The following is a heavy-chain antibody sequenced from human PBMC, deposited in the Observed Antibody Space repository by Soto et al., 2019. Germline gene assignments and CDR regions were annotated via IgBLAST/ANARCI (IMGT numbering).Heavy chain of an antibody. CDR3: ARIYYYCYLLAV. CDR1: GDSISSSSYY. V-gene: IGHV4-39*01. Sequence: SETLSLTCTVSGDSISSSSYYWGWIRQPPGKGLEWIGNIYYSGSTYYNPSLKSRVTISVDTSKNQFSLKLSSVTAADTAVYYCARIYYYCYLLAVWGQGTTVTVSS. J-gene: IGHJ6*02. D-gene: IGHD5-12*01. CDR2: IYYSGST.